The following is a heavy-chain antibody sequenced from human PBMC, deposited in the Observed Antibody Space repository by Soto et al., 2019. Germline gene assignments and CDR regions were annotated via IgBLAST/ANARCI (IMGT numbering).Heavy chain of an antibody. CDR2: ISWNSGSI. V-gene: IGHV3-9*01. D-gene: IGHD3-3*01. CDR1: GFTFDDYA. CDR3: AKVGGSYDFRSGYPGWYFDL. J-gene: IGHJ2*01. Sequence: EVQLVESGGGLVQPGRSLRLSCAASGFTFDDYAMHWVRQAPGKGLEWVSGISWNSGSIGYADSVKGRFTISRDNAKNSLYLQMNSLRAEDTALYYCAKVGGSYDFRSGYPGWYFDLWGRGTLVTVSS.